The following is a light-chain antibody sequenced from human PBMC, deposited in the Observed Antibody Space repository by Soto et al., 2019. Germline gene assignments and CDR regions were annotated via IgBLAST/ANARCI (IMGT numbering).Light chain of an antibody. CDR1: QSVSSN. CDR2: GAS. J-gene: IGKJ1*01. V-gene: IGKV3D-15*01. CDR3: QQFRNWPWT. Sequence: EIVMTHSPATLSVSPGERATLSCRASQSVSSNLAWYQQKPGQAPRLLIYGASTRATGVPARISGSGSGTEFTLTISSLQSEDFAVYYCQQFRNWPWTFGQGTKVDIK.